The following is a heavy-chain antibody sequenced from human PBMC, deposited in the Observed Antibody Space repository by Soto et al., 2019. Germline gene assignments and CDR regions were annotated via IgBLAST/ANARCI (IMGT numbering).Heavy chain of an antibody. CDR3: ALRGYYRDYFDY. CDR1: GGSISSYY. J-gene: IGHJ4*02. D-gene: IGHD3-3*01. CDR2: IYYSGST. Sequence: SETLSLTCTVSGGSISSYYWSWIRQPPGKGLEWIGYIYYSGSTNYNPSLKSRVTISVDTSKNRFSLKLSSVTAADTAVYYCALRGYYRDYFDYWGQGTLVTVSS. V-gene: IGHV4-59*01.